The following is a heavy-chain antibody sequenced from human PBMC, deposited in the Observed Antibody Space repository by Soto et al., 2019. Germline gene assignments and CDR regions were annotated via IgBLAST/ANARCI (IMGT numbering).Heavy chain of an antibody. CDR1: GFTFNKYA. V-gene: IGHV3-23*01. D-gene: IGHD4-17*01. J-gene: IGHJ4*01. Sequence: EVQLLEYGGGLVQRGESLRLSCVASGFTFNKYAMTWVRQAPGKGLEWVSSISGSSSTTYYADSVKGRFTISRDNSKNTVYLHMNTLSTEDTAVYYCAPTRYDYGDDAVGYWGQGTLVTVS. CDR3: APTRYDYGDDAVGY. CDR2: ISGSSSTT.